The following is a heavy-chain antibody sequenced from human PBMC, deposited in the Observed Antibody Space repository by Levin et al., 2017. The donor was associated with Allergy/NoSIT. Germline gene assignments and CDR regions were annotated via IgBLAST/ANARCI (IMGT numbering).Heavy chain of an antibody. J-gene: IGHJ6*02. CDR1: GFTFSIYW. CDR2: INSDGSST. D-gene: IGHD5-12*01. V-gene: IGHV3-74*01. Sequence: PGGSLRLSCAASGFTFSIYWMHWARQVPGKGLVWVSRINSDGSSTSYADSVKGRFTISRDNAKNTLYLQMNSLRAEDTAVYYCARVANNGHYDNSGYYSYFGLDLWGQGTTVTVSS. CDR3: ARVANNGHYDNSGYYSYFGLDL.